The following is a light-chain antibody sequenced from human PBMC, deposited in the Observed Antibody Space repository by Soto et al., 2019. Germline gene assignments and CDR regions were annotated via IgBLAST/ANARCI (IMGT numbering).Light chain of an antibody. CDR1: QSILYNSNNKNY. V-gene: IGKV4-1*01. CDR2: WAS. Sequence: DIVMTQSPDSLAVSLGERATINCKSSQSILYNSNNKNYLAWYQQKPRQPPKLLIYWASTRESGVPDRFSGSGSGTDCTRTISSLQAEYVAVYYCQQYYSTLITFGQGTRLEIK. J-gene: IGKJ5*01. CDR3: QQYYSTLIT.